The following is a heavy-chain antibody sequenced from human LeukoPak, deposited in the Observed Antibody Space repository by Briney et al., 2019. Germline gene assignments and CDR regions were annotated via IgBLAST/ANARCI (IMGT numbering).Heavy chain of an antibody. D-gene: IGHD6-6*01. J-gene: IGHJ4*02. Sequence: GGSLRLSCAASGFTFSNAWMSWVRQAPGKGLEWVGRIKSKTDGGTTDYAAPVKGRFTISRDDSKNTLYLQMNSLRAEDTAVYYCAKELSPGQLALQHYWGQGTLVTVSS. CDR1: GFTFSNAW. CDR2: IKSKTDGGTT. V-gene: IGHV3-15*01. CDR3: AKELSPGQLALQHY.